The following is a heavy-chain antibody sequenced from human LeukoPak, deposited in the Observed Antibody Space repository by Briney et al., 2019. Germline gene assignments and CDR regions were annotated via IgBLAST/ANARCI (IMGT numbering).Heavy chain of an antibody. J-gene: IGHJ4*02. CDR2: ISGSGGSI. CDR1: GFTFSSYA. V-gene: IGHV3-23*01. D-gene: IGHD2-15*01. Sequence: PGRSLRLSCAASGFTFSSYAMHWVRQAPGKGLEWVSSISGSGGSIYYADSVKGRFTISRDNSKNTLYLQMNSLRPEDTAVYYCAKARGEQNGGSNYWGQGTLVTVSS. CDR3: AKARGEQNGGSNY.